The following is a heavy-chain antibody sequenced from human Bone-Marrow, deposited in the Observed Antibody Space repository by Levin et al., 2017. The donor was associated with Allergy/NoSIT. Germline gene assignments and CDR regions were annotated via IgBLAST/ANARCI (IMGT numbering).Heavy chain of an antibody. CDR3: ARERDIAAVGAAHWYFDL. CDR1: GYSFTDYY. D-gene: IGHD6-25*01. J-gene: IGHJ2*01. V-gene: IGHV1-2*02. CDR2: INPNSGGT. Sequence: AASVKVSCKASGYSFTDYYIHWVRQAPGQGLEWMGWINPNSGGTNYAQKFQGRVTMTRDTSITTAHMDLSRLRSDDTAVYYCARERDIAAVGAAHWYFDLWGRGTLVTVSS.